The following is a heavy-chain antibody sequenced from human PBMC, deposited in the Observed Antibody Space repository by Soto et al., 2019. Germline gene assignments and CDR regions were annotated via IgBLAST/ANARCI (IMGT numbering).Heavy chain of an antibody. CDR2: AHHSGRT. D-gene: IGHD6-25*01. Sequence: SETLSLTCTVSGDSMTSSNWWNWVRQPPGKGLEWIGEAHHSGRTNYNPSLRSRVTISVDKSQNHFSLQLTSVTVADTAVYYCTREAGYWGQGILVTVSS. CDR3: TREAGY. CDR1: GDSMTSSNW. J-gene: IGHJ4*02. V-gene: IGHV4-4*02.